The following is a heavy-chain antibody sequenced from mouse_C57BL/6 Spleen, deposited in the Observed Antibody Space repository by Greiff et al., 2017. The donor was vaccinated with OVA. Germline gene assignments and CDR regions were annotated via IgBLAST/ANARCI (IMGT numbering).Heavy chain of an antibody. CDR2: IYPGSGST. J-gene: IGHJ2*01. Sequence: QVQLKQPGAELVKPGASVKMSCKASGYTFTSYWITWVKQRPGQGLEWIGDIYPGSGSTNYNEKFKSKATLTVDTSSSTAYMQLSSLTSEDSAVYYCARVYYDYDVGFDYWGQGTTLTVSS. D-gene: IGHD2-4*01. CDR3: ARVYYDYDVGFDY. CDR1: GYTFTSYW. V-gene: IGHV1-55*01.